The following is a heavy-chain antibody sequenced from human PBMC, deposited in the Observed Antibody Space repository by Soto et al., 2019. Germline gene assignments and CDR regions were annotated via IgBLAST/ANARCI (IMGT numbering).Heavy chain of an antibody. CDR1: GYTFTSYA. CDR2: INAGNGNT. CDR3: ARDILTGDAFDI. J-gene: IGHJ3*02. D-gene: IGHD3-9*01. V-gene: IGHV1-3*01. Sequence: QVQLVQSGAEVKKPGASVKVYCKASGYTFTSYAMHWVRQAPGQRLEWMGWINAGNGNTKYSQKFQGRVTITRDTSASTAYMELSSLRSEDTAVYYCARDILTGDAFDIWGQGTMVTVSS.